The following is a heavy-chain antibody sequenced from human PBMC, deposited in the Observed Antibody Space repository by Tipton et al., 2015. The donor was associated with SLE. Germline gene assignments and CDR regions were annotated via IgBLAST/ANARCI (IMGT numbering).Heavy chain of an antibody. CDR1: GGSISSSSYY. Sequence: LRLSCTVSGGSISSSSYYWGWIRQPPGKGLEWIGSIYYSGSTYYNPSLKSRVTISVDTSKNQFSLKLSSVTAADTAVYYCASPYYYDSSGFGAFDICGQGIMVTVSS. CDR3: ASPYYYDSSGFGAFDI. CDR2: IYYSGST. J-gene: IGHJ3*02. D-gene: IGHD3-22*01. V-gene: IGHV4-39*07.